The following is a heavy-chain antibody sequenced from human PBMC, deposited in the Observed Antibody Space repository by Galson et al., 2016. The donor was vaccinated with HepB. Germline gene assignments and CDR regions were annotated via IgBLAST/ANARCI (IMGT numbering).Heavy chain of an antibody. J-gene: IGHJ4*02. CDR1: GGSVSSATYY. Sequence: SETPSLTCTVSGGSVSSATYYWTWIRQPPGKGLEWLGYIYNSGNTNYNPSLRSRVTISIDTSKNQFSLKLTSVTAADTAVYYCARTGRDSASSRWSQGTLVTVSS. CDR3: ARTGRDSASSR. D-gene: IGHD6-6*01. V-gene: IGHV4-61*01. CDR2: IYNSGNT.